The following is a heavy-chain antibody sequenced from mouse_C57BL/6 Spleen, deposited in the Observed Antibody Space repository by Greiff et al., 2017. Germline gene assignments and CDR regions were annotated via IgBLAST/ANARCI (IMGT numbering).Heavy chain of an antibody. CDR2: INPGGGDT. D-gene: IGHD2-2*01. J-gene: IGHJ4*01. V-gene: IGHV1-54*01. CDR1: GYAFTNYF. CDR3: SREGVTTGENYAMDY. Sequence: QVQLQQSGAELVRPGTSVSVSCKASGYAFTNYFIEWVKQRPGQGLEWIGVINPGGGDTNYYAKFKGKATLTADKSSSTAYMQLSSLTSEDYAVYVCSREGVTTGENYAMDYWGQGTSVTVAS.